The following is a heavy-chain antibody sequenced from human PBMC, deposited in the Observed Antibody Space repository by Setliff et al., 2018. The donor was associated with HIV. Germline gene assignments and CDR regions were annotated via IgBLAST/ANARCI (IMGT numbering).Heavy chain of an antibody. Sequence: SETLSLTCSVPSGSISVYYWSWVRQPPGRGLEWIGYVSYSGSTSYNPTLNSRVTMSVDTSRDQFSLKLSSVTAADTAVYYCARVRGRAQLSYYFDYWGQGRLVTVSS. CDR2: VSYSGST. V-gene: IGHV4-59*01. CDR3: ARVRGRAQLSYYFDY. D-gene: IGHD2-2*01. J-gene: IGHJ4*02. CDR1: SGSISVYY.